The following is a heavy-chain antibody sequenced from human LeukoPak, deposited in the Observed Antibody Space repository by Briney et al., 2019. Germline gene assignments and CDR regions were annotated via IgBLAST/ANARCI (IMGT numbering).Heavy chain of an antibody. J-gene: IGHJ5*02. V-gene: IGHV3-23*01. Sequence: GGSLRLSCAASGFIFSTYAMSWVRQAPGKGVEWVSSINGGGSDTFYADSVKGRFTISRDNSKNTLYLQMNSLRAEDTAVYYCARGNSGYDHWGQGTLVTVSS. D-gene: IGHD5-12*01. CDR3: ARGNSGYDH. CDR2: INGGGSDT. CDR1: GFIFSTYA.